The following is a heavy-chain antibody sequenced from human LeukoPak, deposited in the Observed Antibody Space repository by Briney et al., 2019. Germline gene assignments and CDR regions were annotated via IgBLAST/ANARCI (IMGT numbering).Heavy chain of an antibody. CDR2: IYNSGST. V-gene: IGHV4-59*11. J-gene: IGHJ4*02. CDR1: GGSISSHY. D-gene: IGHD3-22*01. Sequence: SETLSLTCTVFGGSISSHYWSWIRQPPGKGLEWIGYIYNSGSTNYNPSLKSRVTISVDTSKNQFSLKLSSVTAADTAVYYCASHYHSSGYYVDYWGQGTLVTVSS. CDR3: ASHYHSSGYYVDY.